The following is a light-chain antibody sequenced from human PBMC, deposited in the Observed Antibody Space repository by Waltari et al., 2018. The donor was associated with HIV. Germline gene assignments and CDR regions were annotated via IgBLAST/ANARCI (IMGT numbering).Light chain of an antibody. CDR2: RNN. Sequence: QSVLTQPPSASGTPGQRVTISCSGSSSNIGSFYVYWYQQLPGSAPNLLIYRNNQRPSGVPDRFSGSKSVTSASLAISGLRSEDEADYYCAAWTDSLRGVVFGGGTKLSVL. CDR1: SSNIGSFY. J-gene: IGLJ2*01. V-gene: IGLV1-47*01. CDR3: AAWTDSLRGVV.